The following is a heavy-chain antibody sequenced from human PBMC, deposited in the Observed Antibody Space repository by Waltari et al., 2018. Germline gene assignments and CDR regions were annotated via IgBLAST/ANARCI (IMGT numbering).Heavy chain of an antibody. V-gene: IGHV4-59*01. D-gene: IGHD6-13*01. CDR2: IYYSGST. CDR3: ARGSSLDY. J-gene: IGHJ4*02. Sequence: QVQLQESGPGLVTPSETLSLTCTVSGGSISSYYWSWIRQPPGKGLEWIGYIYYSGSTNYNPSLKSRVTISVDTSKNQFSLKLSSVTAADTAVYYCARGSSLDYWGQGTLVTVSS. CDR1: GGSISSYY.